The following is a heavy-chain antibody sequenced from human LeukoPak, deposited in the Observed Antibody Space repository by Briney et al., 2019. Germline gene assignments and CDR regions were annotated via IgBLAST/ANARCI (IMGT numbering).Heavy chain of an antibody. CDR3: AKRGPGSPESGKYYFDH. V-gene: IGHV3-23*01. J-gene: IGHJ4*02. CDR2: ISGRGGST. Sequence: GGSLRLSCAASGFTFSSYAMSWVRQAPGKGLEWVSGISGRGGSTNHADSVKGRFSISRENSKNTLSLKMKSLRAEDTAVYYCAKRGPGSPESGKYYFDHWGQGTLVTVSS. D-gene: IGHD3-10*01. CDR1: GFTFSSYA.